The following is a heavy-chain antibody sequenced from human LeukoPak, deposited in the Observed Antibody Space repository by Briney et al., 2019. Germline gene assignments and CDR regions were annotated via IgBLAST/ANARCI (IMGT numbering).Heavy chain of an antibody. D-gene: IGHD3-10*01. CDR3: ARVPYYYGSGRSDAFDI. Sequence: PSETLTLTCTVSGGSISSYYWSWIRQPPGKGLEWIGYIYYSGSTNYNPSLKSRVTISVDKSKNQFSLKLSSVTAADTAVYYCARVPYYYGSGRSDAFDIWGQGTMVTVSS. CDR2: IYYSGST. J-gene: IGHJ3*02. CDR1: GGSISSYY. V-gene: IGHV4-59*12.